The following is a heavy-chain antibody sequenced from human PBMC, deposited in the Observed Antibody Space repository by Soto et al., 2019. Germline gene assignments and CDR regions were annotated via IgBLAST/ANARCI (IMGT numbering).Heavy chain of an antibody. D-gene: IGHD3-10*01. J-gene: IGHJ4*02. V-gene: IGHV4-39*01. Sequence: SETLSLTCTVSGGSISSSSYYWGWIRQPPGKGLEWIGSIFYSGTTYYNPSLKSRVTISVDTSKNQFSLKLSSVTAADTAVYYCARPDYYTSGGYGFWGQGILVTVS. CDR3: ARPDYYTSGGYGF. CDR1: GGSISSSSYY. CDR2: IFYSGTT.